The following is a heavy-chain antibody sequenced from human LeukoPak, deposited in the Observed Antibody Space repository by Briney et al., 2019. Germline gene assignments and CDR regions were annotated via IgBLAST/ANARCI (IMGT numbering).Heavy chain of an antibody. CDR1: GFTFSAYW. CDR3: ARDLAGHYYGSGSSFDY. D-gene: IGHD3-10*01. CDR2: IREDGSEK. Sequence: GGSLRLSCSASGFTFSAYWMSWVRQAPGKGLEWVANIREDGSEKYYVDSVKGQFTISRDNAKNSLFLQMDSLRAEDTAVYYCARDLAGHYYGSGSSFDYSGQGTLVTVSS. J-gene: IGHJ4*02. V-gene: IGHV3-7*01.